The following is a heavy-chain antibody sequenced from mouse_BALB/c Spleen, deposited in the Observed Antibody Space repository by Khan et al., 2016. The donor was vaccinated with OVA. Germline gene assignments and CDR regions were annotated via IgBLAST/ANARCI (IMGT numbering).Heavy chain of an antibody. J-gene: IGHJ3*01. CDR2: NIPYNDGT. Sequence: VQLQQSGPELVKPGASVKLSCKASGYSFTYNIIHWVKQKPGQGIVGIGDNIPYNDGTKYNENFKGKATLTSDRSSSKAYMALSGLTSEDSAVYYCARGYDSSFWFAYWGQGTLVTVSA. V-gene: IGHV1S136*01. CDR3: ARGYDSSFWFAY. CDR1: GYSFTYNI. D-gene: IGHD1-1*01.